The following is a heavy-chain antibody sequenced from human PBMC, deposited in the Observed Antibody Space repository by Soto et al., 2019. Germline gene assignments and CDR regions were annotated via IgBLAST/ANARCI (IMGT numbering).Heavy chain of an antibody. Sequence: GGSVRLSCAASGFSFGNYAMNWVRQAPGKGLEWVSGLSGSGTSTYYADSVKGRFTISRDNSRDTLFLQMNSLTADDTAVYYCAKATTNGGWFNPFDSWGQGALVIVSS. J-gene: IGHJ4*02. D-gene: IGHD6-19*01. CDR3: AKATTNGGWFNPFDS. CDR2: LSGSGTST. CDR1: GFSFGNYA. V-gene: IGHV3-23*01.